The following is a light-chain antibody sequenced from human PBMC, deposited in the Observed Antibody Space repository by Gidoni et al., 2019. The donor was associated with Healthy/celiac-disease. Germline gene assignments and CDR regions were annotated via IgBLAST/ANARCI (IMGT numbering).Light chain of an antibody. V-gene: IGKV1-39*01. CDR1: ETIDKY. J-gene: IGKJ1*01. CDR3: QQTYYTIDSWT. CDR2: AAS. Sequence: DIQMTQSPSSLSASVGDRVTITCRARETIDKYLNWYQQKPGKAPKVLIYAASTLQSGVPSRFSGSGAGTYCTLTISSLQPEDCATYYCQQTYYTIDSWTFGQGTKVEI.